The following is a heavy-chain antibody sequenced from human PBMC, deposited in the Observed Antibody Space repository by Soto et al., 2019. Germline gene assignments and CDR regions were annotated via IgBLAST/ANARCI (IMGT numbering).Heavy chain of an antibody. CDR3: ARQRYYYDSSGYYPTTQHYGMDV. V-gene: IGHV5-51*01. CDR1: GYSFTSYW. CDR2: IYPGDSDT. J-gene: IGHJ6*02. D-gene: IGHD3-22*01. Sequence: GESLKISCKGSGYSFTSYWIGWVRQMPGKGLEWMGIIYPGDSDTRYSPSFQGQVTISADKSISTAYLQWSSLKASDTAMYYCARQRYYYDSSGYYPTTQHYGMDVWGQGTTVTVSS.